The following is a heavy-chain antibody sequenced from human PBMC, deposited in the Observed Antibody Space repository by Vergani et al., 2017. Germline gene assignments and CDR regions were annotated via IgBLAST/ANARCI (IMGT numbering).Heavy chain of an antibody. D-gene: IGHD1-26*01. V-gene: IGHV4-59*01. CDR1: GGSLSSYY. J-gene: IGHJ4*02. CDR3: AGEVDSGSYPAFGD. CDR2: IYYSGST. Sequence: QVQLQESGPGLVKPSETLSLTCTVSGGSLSSYYWSWIRQPPGKGLEWIGYIYYSGSTNYNPSLKSRVTISVDTSKNQFSLKLSSVTAADTAVYSGAGEVDSGSYPAFGDWGQGTLVTVSA.